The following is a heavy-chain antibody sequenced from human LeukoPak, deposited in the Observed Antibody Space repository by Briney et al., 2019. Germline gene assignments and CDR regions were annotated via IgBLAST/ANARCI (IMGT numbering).Heavy chain of an antibody. V-gene: IGHV4-38-2*02. Sequence: PSETLSLTCAVSGYSISSGYYWDWIRQPPGKGLEWIGSIYHSGSTYYNPSLKSRVTISVDTSKNQFSLKLSSVTAADTAVYYCARDVGYCSGGSCPDAFDIWGQGTMVTVSS. J-gene: IGHJ3*02. CDR1: GYSISSGYY. CDR3: ARDVGYCSGGSCPDAFDI. D-gene: IGHD2-15*01. CDR2: IYHSGST.